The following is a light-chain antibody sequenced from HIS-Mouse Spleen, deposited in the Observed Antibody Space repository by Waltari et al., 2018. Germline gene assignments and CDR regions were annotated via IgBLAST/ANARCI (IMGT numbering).Light chain of an antibody. Sequence: QSALTQPASVSGSPGQSLTISCTGTSSDVGGYNYFSWYQQHPGKAPKLMIYDVSNRPSGVSNRFSGSKSGNTASLTISGLQAEDEADYYCSSYTSSSTLVVFGGGTKLTVL. CDR2: DVS. J-gene: IGLJ2*01. V-gene: IGLV2-14*03. CDR1: SSDVGGYNY. CDR3: SSYTSSSTLVV.